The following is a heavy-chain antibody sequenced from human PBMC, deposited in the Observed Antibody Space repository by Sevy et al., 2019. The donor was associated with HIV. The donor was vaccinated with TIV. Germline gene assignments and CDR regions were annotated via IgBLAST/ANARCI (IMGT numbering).Heavy chain of an antibody. CDR1: GFTFTEFV. CDR2: INSGGGST. D-gene: IGHD3-22*01. V-gene: IGHV3-23*01. CDR3: AKDVVGGYYDSSGYSDN. Sequence: GGSLRLSCAASGFTFTEFVMSWVRQAPGKGLEWVSTINSGGGSTYYADSVKVRFTIARDNSQNTLDLQMNSLRAEDTAVYYCAKDVVGGYYDSSGYSDNWGKGTLVTVSS. J-gene: IGHJ4*02.